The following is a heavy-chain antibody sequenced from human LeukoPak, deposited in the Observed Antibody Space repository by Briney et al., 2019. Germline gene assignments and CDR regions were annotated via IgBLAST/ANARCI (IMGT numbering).Heavy chain of an antibody. V-gene: IGHV3-7*01. CDR3: ARDWRASCHDY. Sequence: GGSLRLSCAASGFTVSSNYMSWVRQAPGKGLEWVANIKQDGSEKYYVDSVKGRFTISRDNAKNSLYLQMNSLRAEDTAVYYCARDWRASCHDYWGQGTLVTVSS. J-gene: IGHJ4*02. D-gene: IGHD2-2*01. CDR2: IKQDGSEK. CDR1: GFTVSSNY.